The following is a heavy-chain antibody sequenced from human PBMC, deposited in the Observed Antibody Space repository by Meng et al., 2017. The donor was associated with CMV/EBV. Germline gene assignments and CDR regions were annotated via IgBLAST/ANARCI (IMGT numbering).Heavy chain of an antibody. D-gene: IGHD1-26*01. CDR2: ISSSSSSYI. J-gene: IGHJ6*02. V-gene: IGHV3-21*01. CDR1: GFTFSSYS. CDR3: ARPIYSGSYWGFDYGMDV. Sequence: GESLKISCAASGFTFSSYSMNWVRQAPGKGLEWVSSISSSSSSYIYYADSVKGRFTISRDNAKNSLYLQMNSLRAEDTAVYYCARPIYSGSYWGFDYGMDVWGQGTTVTVSS.